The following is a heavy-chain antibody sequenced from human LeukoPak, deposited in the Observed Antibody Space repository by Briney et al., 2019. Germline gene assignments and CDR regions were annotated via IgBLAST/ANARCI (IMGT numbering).Heavy chain of an antibody. CDR3: ARGSEYCSSTSCPPSPYYYGMDV. CDR2: INHSGST. Sequence: SETLSLTCAVYGGSLSGYYWSWIRQPPGKGLEWIGEINHSGSTNYNPSLKSRVTISVDTSKNQFSLKLSSVTAADTAVYYCARGSEYCSSTSCPPSPYYYGMDVWGQGTTVTVSS. V-gene: IGHV4-34*01. J-gene: IGHJ6*02. CDR1: GGSLSGYY. D-gene: IGHD2-2*01.